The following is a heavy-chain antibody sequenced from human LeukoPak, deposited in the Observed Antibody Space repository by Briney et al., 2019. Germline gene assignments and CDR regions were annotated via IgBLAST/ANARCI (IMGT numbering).Heavy chain of an antibody. D-gene: IGHD4-17*01. V-gene: IGHV1-18*01. CDR3: AKTTVTSEEFFYYYMDV. Sequence: GASVKASCRASGYTFTSYAITWVRQAPGQGLEWMGWIVTYNGNTYYAQNLQGRVTMTTDTSTNTAYMELRSLRPDDTAVYYCAKTTVTSEEFFYYYMDVWGKGTAVTVSS. J-gene: IGHJ6*03. CDR1: GYTFTSYA. CDR2: IVTYNGNT.